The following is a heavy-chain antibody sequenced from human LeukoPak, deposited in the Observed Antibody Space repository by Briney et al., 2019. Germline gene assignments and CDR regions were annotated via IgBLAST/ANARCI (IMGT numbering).Heavy chain of an antibody. CDR3: ARDILLGSWYFDL. V-gene: IGHV4-59*01. CDR2: IYYSGST. D-gene: IGHD7-27*01. Sequence: SETLSLTCTVSGGSISSYYWSWIRQPPGKGLEWIGYIYYSGSTNYNPSLKSRVTISVDTSKNQFSLKLSSVTAADTAVYYCARDILLGSWYFDLWGRGTLVTFSS. J-gene: IGHJ2*01. CDR1: GGSISSYY.